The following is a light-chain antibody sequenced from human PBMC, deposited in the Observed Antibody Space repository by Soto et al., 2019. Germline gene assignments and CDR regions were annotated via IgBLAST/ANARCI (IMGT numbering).Light chain of an antibody. CDR1: QSVSSN. CDR3: QQYNNWPPYT. J-gene: IGKJ2*01. V-gene: IGKV3-15*01. CDR2: GAS. Sequence: EIVMTQSPATLSVSPGERATLSCMASQSVSSNLAWYQQKPGQAPRLVIYGASTRATGFPARFSGSGSGTEFTLTISSLQPEDFAVYYCQQYNNWPPYTFGQGTKLEIK.